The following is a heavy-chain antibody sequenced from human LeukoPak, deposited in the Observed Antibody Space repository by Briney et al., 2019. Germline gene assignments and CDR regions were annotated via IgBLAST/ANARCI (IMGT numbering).Heavy chain of an antibody. Sequence: SGGSLRLSCAASGFTFSSYWMSWVRQAPGKGLKWVANIKQDGSEKYYVDSVKGRFTISRDNAKNSLYLQMNSLRAEDTAVYYCARVKHSIYFDYWGQGTLVTVSS. J-gene: IGHJ4*02. CDR1: GFTFSSYW. V-gene: IGHV3-7*03. CDR3: ARVKHSIYFDY. CDR2: IKQDGSEK.